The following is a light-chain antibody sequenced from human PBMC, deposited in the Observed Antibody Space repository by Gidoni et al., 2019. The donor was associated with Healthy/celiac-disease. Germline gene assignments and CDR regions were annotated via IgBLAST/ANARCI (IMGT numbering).Light chain of an antibody. V-gene: IGKV1-39*01. Sequence: IQRTQSPSSLSASVGDRVTITCRASQSLSSYLNWYQQKPGKAPKLLIYAASSLQSGVPSRFSGSGSGTDFTLTISSLQPEDFATYYCQQSYSTPRTFGGGTKVEIK. J-gene: IGKJ4*01. CDR3: QQSYSTPRT. CDR1: QSLSSY. CDR2: AAS.